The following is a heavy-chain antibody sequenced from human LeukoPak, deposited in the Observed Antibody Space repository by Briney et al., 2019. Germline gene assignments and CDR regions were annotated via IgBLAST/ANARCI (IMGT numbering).Heavy chain of an antibody. J-gene: IGHJ4*02. Sequence: GGSLRLSCAASGFTVSSNYMSWVRQAPGKGLEWVSVIYSGGSTYYADSVKGRFTISRDNSKNTLYLQMKGLRAEDTAVYYCARDPRVNYYDSSGYSAGSIWGQGTLVTVSS. CDR1: GFTVSSNY. CDR2: IYSGGST. V-gene: IGHV3-66*01. D-gene: IGHD3-22*01. CDR3: ARDPRVNYYDSSGYSAGSI.